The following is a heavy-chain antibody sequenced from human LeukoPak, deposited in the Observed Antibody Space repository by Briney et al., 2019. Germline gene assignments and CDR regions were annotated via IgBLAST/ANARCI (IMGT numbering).Heavy chain of an antibody. Sequence: GRSLRLSCAASGFTFDDYAMHCVRQAPGKGLEWVSGISWNSGSIGYADSVKGRFTISRDNAKNSLYLQMNSLRAEDTALYYCAKGSGYSSSWEDYWGQGTLVTVSS. J-gene: IGHJ4*02. CDR1: GFTFDDYA. D-gene: IGHD6-13*01. CDR3: AKGSGYSSSWEDY. CDR2: ISWNSGSI. V-gene: IGHV3-9*01.